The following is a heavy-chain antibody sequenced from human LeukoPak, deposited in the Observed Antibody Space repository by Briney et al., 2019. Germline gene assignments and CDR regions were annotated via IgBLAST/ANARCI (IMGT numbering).Heavy chain of an antibody. CDR1: GGSISSYY. Sequence: ASETLSLTCTVSGGSISSYYWSWIRQPPGKGLEWIGYIYYTGNTNYNPSLKSRVTISVDTSKNQFSLKLSSVTAADTAVYYCAKDNWNYRRFDPWGQGTLVTVSS. CDR3: AKDNWNYRRFDP. V-gene: IGHV4-59*12. D-gene: IGHD1-7*01. CDR2: IYYTGNT. J-gene: IGHJ5*02.